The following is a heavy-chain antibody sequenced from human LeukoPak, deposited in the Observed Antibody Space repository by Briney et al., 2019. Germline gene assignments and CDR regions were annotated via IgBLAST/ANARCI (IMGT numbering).Heavy chain of an antibody. D-gene: IGHD1-1*01. Sequence: GESLKISCKGSGYTFTSHWIGWVRQMPGKGLEFMGILYPGDSDTRYSPSFQGQVTISADKSISTAYLQWSSLKASDTAMYYCARHETGPYFDYWGQGTLVTVSS. J-gene: IGHJ4*02. CDR2: LYPGDSDT. CDR1: GYTFTSHW. V-gene: IGHV5-51*01. CDR3: ARHETGPYFDY.